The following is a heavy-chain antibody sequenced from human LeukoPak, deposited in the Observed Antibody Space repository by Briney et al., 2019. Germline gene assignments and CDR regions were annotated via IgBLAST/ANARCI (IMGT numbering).Heavy chain of an antibody. Sequence: PGGSLRLSCAASGFTFSSYTMNWVRQAPGKGLQWVSTVSASSDIHYSDSVKGRFTISRDNARNSLYLQMNSLRDEDTAVYYCARGALRYFDWLLDFDYWGQGTLVTVSS. CDR3: ARGALRYFDWLLDFDY. J-gene: IGHJ4*02. V-gene: IGHV3-48*02. CDR2: VSASSDI. D-gene: IGHD3-9*01. CDR1: GFTFSSYT.